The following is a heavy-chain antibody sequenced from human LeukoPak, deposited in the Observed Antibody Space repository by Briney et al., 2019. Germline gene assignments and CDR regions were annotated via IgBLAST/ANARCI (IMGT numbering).Heavy chain of an antibody. V-gene: IGHV3-53*01. CDR3: ARDAYGDFYFDY. D-gene: IGHD4-17*01. CDR1: GFTVSSNY. J-gene: IGHJ4*02. Sequence: GGSLRLSCAASGFTVSSNYMSWVRQAPGKGLEWVSVIYSGGSTYYADSVKGRFTISRDNSKNTLYLQMNSLRAADTAVYYCARDAYGDFYFDYWGQGTLVTVSS. CDR2: IYSGGST.